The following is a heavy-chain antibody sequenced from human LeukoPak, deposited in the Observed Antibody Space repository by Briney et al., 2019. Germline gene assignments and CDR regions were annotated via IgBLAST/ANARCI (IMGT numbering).Heavy chain of an antibody. CDR2: IKEDGSEK. V-gene: IGHV3-7*03. J-gene: IGHJ4*02. CDR1: GFSYSTYW. Sequence: GGSLRLSCAASGFSYSTYWMSWVRQAPGKGLEWVANIKEDGSEKYYVDSVKGRFSISRDNARNSLYLQMNSLRVGDTAVYYCARGVGGADYWGQGTLVTVSS. D-gene: IGHD2-21*01. CDR3: ARGVGGADY.